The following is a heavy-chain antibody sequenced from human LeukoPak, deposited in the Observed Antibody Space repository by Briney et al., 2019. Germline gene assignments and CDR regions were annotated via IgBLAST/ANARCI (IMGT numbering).Heavy chain of an antibody. Sequence: SETLSLTCTVSGGSISSYYWSWIRQPPGKGLEWIGYIYYSGSTNYNPSLKSRVTISVDTSKNQFSLKLSSVTAADTAVYYCARDLPIAYCGGDCYSGDAFDIWGQGTMVTVSS. CDR1: GGSISSYY. D-gene: IGHD2-21*02. J-gene: IGHJ3*02. V-gene: IGHV4-59*12. CDR2: IYYSGST. CDR3: ARDLPIAYCGGDCYSGDAFDI.